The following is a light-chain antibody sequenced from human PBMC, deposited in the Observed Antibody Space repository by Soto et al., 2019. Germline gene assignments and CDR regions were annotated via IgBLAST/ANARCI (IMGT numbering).Light chain of an antibody. CDR1: SSNIGSNY. CDR3: AAWDDSLSGYV. V-gene: IGLV1-47*02. J-gene: IGLJ1*01. CDR2: SNN. Sequence: QSVLTQPPSASGTPGQRVTISCSGSSSNIGSNYVYWYQQLPGTAPKLLIYSNNQWPSGVPDRFSGPKSGTSASLAISGLRSEDEADYYCAAWDDSLSGYVFGTGTKVTVL.